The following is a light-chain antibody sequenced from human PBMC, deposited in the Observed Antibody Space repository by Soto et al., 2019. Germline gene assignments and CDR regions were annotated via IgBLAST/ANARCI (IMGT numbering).Light chain of an antibody. CDR3: QQYGRSPRT. V-gene: IGKV3-20*01. CDR1: QSVSSSY. Sequence: EIVLTQSPGTLSLSPGERATLSCRASQSVSSSYLAWYQQKPGQAPRLLIYGASSRATGIPDRFSGSGSGTDFTFNISRLEPEDFAVYYCQQYGRSPRTFGQGTKVEIK. CDR2: GAS. J-gene: IGKJ1*01.